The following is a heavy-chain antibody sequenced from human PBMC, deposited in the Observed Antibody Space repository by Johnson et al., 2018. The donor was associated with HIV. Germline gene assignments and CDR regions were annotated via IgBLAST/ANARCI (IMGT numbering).Heavy chain of an antibody. CDR3: ASTRTGWGAFDI. CDR1: GFTFSTYA. V-gene: IGHV3-66*01. Sequence: VQLVESGGGVAQPGRSLRLSCPASGFTFSTYAMHWVRQAPGKGLEWVSVIYSGGRTYYADSVKGRFTISSNNSKNTLYLQLNSLRAEDTAVYYCASTRTGWGAFDIWGQGTMVTVSS. D-gene: IGHD6-19*01. J-gene: IGHJ3*02. CDR2: IYSGGRT.